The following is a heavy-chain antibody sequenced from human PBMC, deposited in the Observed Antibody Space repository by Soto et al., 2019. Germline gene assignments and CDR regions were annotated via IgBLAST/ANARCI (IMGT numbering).Heavy chain of an antibody. D-gene: IGHD6-6*01. J-gene: IGHJ6*02. V-gene: IGHV1-2*04. Sequence: ASVKVSCKASGYTFTGYYMHWVRQAPGQGLEWMGWINPNSGGTDYAQKFQGWVTMTRDASISTAYMELSRLRSDDTAVYYCAREYSSSARYYYRRDVWGQGTRVTV. CDR1: GYTFTGYY. CDR2: INPNSGGT. CDR3: AREYSSSARYYYRRDV.